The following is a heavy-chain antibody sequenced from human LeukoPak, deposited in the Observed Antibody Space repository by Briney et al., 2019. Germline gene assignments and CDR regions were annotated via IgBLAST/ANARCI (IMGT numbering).Heavy chain of an antibody. Sequence: ASVTVPCKSSGYTFNNYGISWVRQAPGQGLEWMGWVSSYNGDTNYAQKFRGRVTMSTDTSTSTAYMELRGLTFDDTAIYYCVKDWHILTGRNCFDPWGQGTLVTVSS. J-gene: IGHJ5*02. V-gene: IGHV1-18*01. CDR2: VSSYNGDT. CDR3: VKDWHILTGRNCFDP. D-gene: IGHD3-9*01. CDR1: GYTFNNYG.